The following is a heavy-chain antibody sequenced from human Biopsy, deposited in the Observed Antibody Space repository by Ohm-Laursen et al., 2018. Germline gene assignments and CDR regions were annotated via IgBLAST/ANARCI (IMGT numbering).Heavy chain of an antibody. CDR2: IYYTGNT. CDR1: GDSISTYY. V-gene: IGHV4-59*01. D-gene: IGHD3-22*01. Sequence: GTLSLTCTVSGDSISTYYWSWIRQPPGKGLQWIGYIYYTGNTDYNPSLQSRVTISVDTSKNHFSLRLRSMTPADTAMYYCARDRGHYSDRTVPGYFDLWGRGTLVTVSS. CDR3: ARDRGHYSDRTVPGYFDL. J-gene: IGHJ2*01.